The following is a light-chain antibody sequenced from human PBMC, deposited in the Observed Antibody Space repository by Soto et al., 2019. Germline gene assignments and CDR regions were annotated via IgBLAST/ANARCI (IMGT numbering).Light chain of an antibody. V-gene: IGLV2-23*02. Sequence: QSALTQPASVSGSPGQSITISCTGTSSDGGSYNLVSWYQQHPGKAPKLMIYEVSKRPSGVSNRFSGSKSGNTASPTFSGLHAEDDAYYYRCSYAGSSVVFGGGTKLTVL. CDR2: EVS. J-gene: IGLJ2*01. CDR3: CSYAGSSVV. CDR1: SSDGGSYNL.